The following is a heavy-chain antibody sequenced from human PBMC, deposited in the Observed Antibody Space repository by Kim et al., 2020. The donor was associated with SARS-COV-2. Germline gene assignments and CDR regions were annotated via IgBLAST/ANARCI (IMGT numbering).Heavy chain of an antibody. CDR1: GGSISSGGYY. Sequence: SETLSLTCTVSGGSISSGGYYWSWIRQHPGKGLEWIGYIYYSGSTYYNPSLKSRVTISVDTSKNQFSLKLSSVTAADTAVYYCASLKSITIFGVVTEFDYWSQGTLVTVSS. V-gene: IGHV4-31*03. J-gene: IGHJ4*02. CDR2: IYYSGST. D-gene: IGHD3-3*01. CDR3: ASLKSITIFGVVTEFDY.